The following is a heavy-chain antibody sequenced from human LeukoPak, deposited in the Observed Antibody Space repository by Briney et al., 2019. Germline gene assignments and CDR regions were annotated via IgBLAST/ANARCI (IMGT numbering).Heavy chain of an antibody. CDR2: ISAYNGNT. D-gene: IGHD3-22*01. J-gene: IGHJ4*02. CDR1: GYTFTSYG. V-gene: IGHV1-18*01. CDR3: ARLDIPGYYDSSGQDY. Sequence: ASVKVSCKASGYTFTSYGFSWVRQAPGQGLEWMGWISAYNGNTNYAQKLQGRVTMTTDTSTSTAYMELRSLRSDDTAVYYCARLDIPGYYDSSGQDYWGQGTLVTVSS.